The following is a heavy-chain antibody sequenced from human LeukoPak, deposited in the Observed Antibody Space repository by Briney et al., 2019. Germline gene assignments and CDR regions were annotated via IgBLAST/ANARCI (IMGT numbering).Heavy chain of an antibody. D-gene: IGHD3-22*01. CDR3: LRGDSRDF. Sequence: PGGSLRLSCAVSGFSVSSFGMSWARQAPGKGLEWVASINSGGTTTHYAFSVKGRFTISRDNAQNVLYLQMNGLRGDDAAVYYCLRGDSRDFWGQGTLVTVSS. CDR2: INSGGTTT. J-gene: IGHJ4*02. CDR1: GFSVSSFG. V-gene: IGHV3-21*06.